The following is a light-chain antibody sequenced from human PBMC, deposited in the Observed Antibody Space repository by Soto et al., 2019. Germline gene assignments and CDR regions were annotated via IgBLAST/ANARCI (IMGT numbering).Light chain of an antibody. CDR3: QQYNNWPYT. CDR2: GAS. J-gene: IGKJ2*01. Sequence: EIVMTQSPATLAVSPGERAALSCRAIQSVSSNFAWYQQKPGQAPRLLIYGASSRATGTPARFSGSGSGTEFTLTISSLQSEDFAVYYCQQYNNWPYTFGLGTKLEMK. V-gene: IGKV3-15*01. CDR1: QSVSSN.